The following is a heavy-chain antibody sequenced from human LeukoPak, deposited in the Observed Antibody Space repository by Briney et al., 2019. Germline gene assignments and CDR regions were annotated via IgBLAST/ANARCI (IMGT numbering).Heavy chain of an antibody. CDR1: GYTLSELS. CDR3: ARSRPGYHYYYYGMDV. D-gene: IGHD5-12*01. Sequence: ASVKVSCKVSGYTLSELSMHWVRQAPEIGLEWMGGIIPIFGTANYAQKFQGRVTITADESTSTAYMELSSLRSEDTAVYYCARSRPGYHYYYYGMDVWGQGTTVTVSS. CDR2: IIPIFGTA. V-gene: IGHV1-69*13. J-gene: IGHJ6*02.